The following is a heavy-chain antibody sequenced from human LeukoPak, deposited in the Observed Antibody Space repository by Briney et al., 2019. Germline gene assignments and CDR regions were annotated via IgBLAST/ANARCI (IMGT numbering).Heavy chain of an antibody. D-gene: IGHD5-18*01. CDR2: IYPGDSDT. V-gene: IGHV5-51*01. CDR1: GYSFTSYW. Sequence: GESLKISCKGSGYSFTSYWIGWVRQMPGKGLGWMGIIYPGDSDTRYSPSFQGQVTISADKSISTAYLQWSSLKASDTAMYYCARVRGYSYGYAPRAPDYWGQGTLVTVSS. CDR3: ARVRGYSYGYAPRAPDY. J-gene: IGHJ4*02.